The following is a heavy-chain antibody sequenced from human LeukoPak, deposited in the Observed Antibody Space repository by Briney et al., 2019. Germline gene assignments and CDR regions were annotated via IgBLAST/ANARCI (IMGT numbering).Heavy chain of an antibody. D-gene: IGHD3-3*01. CDR2: RYYSGDN. CDR1: GGSISSSDHY. J-gene: IGHJ3*02. Sequence: SETLSLTCTVSGGSISSSDHYWAWIRQPSGKGLEWIGSRYYSGDNYYSPSLKSRATISVDTSRNQFALKMNSVTATDTAVYFCARHRLEGDTFDIWGQGALVTVSS. V-gene: IGHV4-39*01. CDR3: ARHRLEGDTFDI.